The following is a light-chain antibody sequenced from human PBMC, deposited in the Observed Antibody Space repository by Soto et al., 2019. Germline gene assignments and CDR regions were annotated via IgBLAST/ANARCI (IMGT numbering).Light chain of an antibody. CDR2: GNS. V-gene: IGLV1-40*01. Sequence: QSVLTQPPSVSGAPGQRVTISCTGSSSNIGAGYDVHWYQQLPGTAPKLLIYGNSNRPSGVPDRFSGSKSGTSASLAITGLQAEDEADSYCQSYDSSLSRAVFGGGTKLTVL. CDR1: SSNIGAGYD. J-gene: IGLJ2*01. CDR3: QSYDSSLSRAV.